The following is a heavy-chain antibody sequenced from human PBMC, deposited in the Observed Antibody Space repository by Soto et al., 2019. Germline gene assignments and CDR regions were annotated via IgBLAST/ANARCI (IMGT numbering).Heavy chain of an antibody. J-gene: IGHJ5*02. CDR2: ISAYNGNT. CDR1: GYTFTRYG. CDR3: ARVRTWSGSHRWFDP. D-gene: IGHD3-3*01. V-gene: IGHV1-18*01. Sequence: AAVKVSCKASGYTFTRYGISWVRQAPGQGLEWMGWISAYNGNTNYAQKLQGRVTMTTDTSTSTAYMELRSLRSDDTAVYYCARVRTWSGSHRWFDPWGQGTLVTVSS.